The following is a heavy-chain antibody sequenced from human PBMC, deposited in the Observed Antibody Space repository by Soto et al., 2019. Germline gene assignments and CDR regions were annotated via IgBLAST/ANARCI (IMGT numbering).Heavy chain of an antibody. J-gene: IGHJ4*02. CDR3: ARHGRYCSCGSCYPSNLDY. CDR2: IYYSGST. D-gene: IGHD2-15*01. V-gene: IGHV4-59*08. CDR1: GGSISSYY. Sequence: PSETLSLTCTVSGGSISSYYWSWVGQPPGKGLEWIGYIYYSGSTNYNPSLKSRVTISVDTSKNQFSLKLSSVTAADTAVYYCARHGRYCSCGSCYPSNLDYWGQGTLVTSPQ.